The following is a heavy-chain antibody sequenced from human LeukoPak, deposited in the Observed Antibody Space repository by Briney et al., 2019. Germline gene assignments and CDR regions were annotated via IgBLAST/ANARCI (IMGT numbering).Heavy chain of an antibody. V-gene: IGHV3-15*01. CDR3: TTEAYYYDSGAIKYFDY. D-gene: IGHD3-22*01. CDR2: IKSKTDGGAT. CDR1: GFTVRNTY. J-gene: IGHJ4*02. Sequence: GGSLRLSCAASGFTVRNTYMSWVRQAPGKGLEWVGRIKSKTDGGATHYAAPVKGRFTISRDDSKNTLYLQMNSLKTEDTAVYYCTTEAYYYDSGAIKYFDYWGQGTLVTVSS.